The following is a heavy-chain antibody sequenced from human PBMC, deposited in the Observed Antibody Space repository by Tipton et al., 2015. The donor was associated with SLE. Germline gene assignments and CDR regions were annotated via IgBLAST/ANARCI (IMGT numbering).Heavy chain of an antibody. V-gene: IGHV3-64D*06. D-gene: IGHD6-19*01. CDR2: ISGSGGST. CDR3: VKAKQWLPHFDY. J-gene: IGHJ4*02. CDR1: GFTFSSYS. Sequence: SLRLSCAASGFTFSSYSMNWVRQAPGKGLEWVSAISGSGGSTYYADSVKGRFTISRDNSKNTLYLQMSSLRAEDTAVYYCVKAKQWLPHFDYWGQGTLVTVSS.